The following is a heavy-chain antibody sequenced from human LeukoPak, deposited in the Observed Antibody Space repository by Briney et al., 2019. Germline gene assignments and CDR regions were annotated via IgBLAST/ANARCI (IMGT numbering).Heavy chain of an antibody. CDR2: INTDGSST. D-gene: IGHD3-16*02. J-gene: IGHJ5*02. V-gene: IGHV3-74*01. CDR1: GFTFSRYW. Sequence: GGSLRLSCAASGFTFSRYWMHWVRQAPGKGLVWVSRINTDGSSTTYADSVKGRFTISRDNAKNTLYLQMNSLRAEDTAVYYCARGPYYDYVWGSYRLYNWFDPWGQGTLVTVSS. CDR3: ARGPYYDYVWGSYRLYNWFDP.